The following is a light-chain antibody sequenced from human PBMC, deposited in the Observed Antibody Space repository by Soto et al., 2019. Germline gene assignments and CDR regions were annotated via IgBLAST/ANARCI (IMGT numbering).Light chain of an antibody. CDR1: QSVGSN. CDR3: QQYDKWPYT. V-gene: IGKV3-15*01. Sequence: EIVLTQSPATLSVSPGERATLSCRTSQSVGSNLAWYHQKPGQAPRLLIYGAFIRAPGFPVTFRGTGSGSEFTLTITSLQSEDGALYYCQQYDKWPYTFGQGTNLEIK. CDR2: GAF. J-gene: IGKJ2*01.